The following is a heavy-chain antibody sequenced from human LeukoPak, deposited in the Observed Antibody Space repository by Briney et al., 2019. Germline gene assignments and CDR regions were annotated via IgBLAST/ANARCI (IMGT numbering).Heavy chain of an antibody. D-gene: IGHD2-15*01. CDR2: MYSGGNT. V-gene: IGHV3-53*01. J-gene: IGHJ4*02. CDR1: GFTVSSNY. Sequence: GGSLRLSCAASGFTVSSNYMSWVRQAPGKGLEWVSVMYSGGNTNYADSVKGRFTISRDNSRNTLYLQMNSLRAEDTAVYYCAKAGYCSGGSCYGFDYWGQGTLLTVSS. CDR3: AKAGYCSGGSCYGFDY.